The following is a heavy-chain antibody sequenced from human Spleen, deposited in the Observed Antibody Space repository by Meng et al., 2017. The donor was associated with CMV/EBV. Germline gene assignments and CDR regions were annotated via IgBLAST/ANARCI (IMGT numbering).Heavy chain of an antibody. CDR1: GYTFSGYY. CDR2: INPKAGGT. CDR3: VRGGVLQFLEWLFF. Sequence: SGYTFSGYYVQWVRQEPGQGLEWMGWINPKAGGTYSTQRFRGRVTMTRDSSLSTAYMELGRLRSGDTAVYFCVRGGVLQFLEWLFFWGQGTLVTVSS. D-gene: IGHD3-3*01. J-gene: IGHJ4*02. V-gene: IGHV1-2*02.